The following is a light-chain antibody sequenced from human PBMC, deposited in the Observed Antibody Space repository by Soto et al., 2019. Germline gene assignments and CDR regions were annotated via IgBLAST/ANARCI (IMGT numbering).Light chain of an antibody. J-gene: IGKJ3*01. CDR3: QQYYTTPFT. CDR2: WAS. V-gene: IGKV4-1*01. Sequence: DIVMTQSPDSLAVSLGERATINCKSSQGLLYSPTNTPYLAWYQQKPGHPPKLLIYWASTRESGVPDRFSGSESGTDFTLTISSLQAEDVAVYYCQQYYTTPFTFGPGTKVEIK. CDR1: QGLLYSPTNTPY.